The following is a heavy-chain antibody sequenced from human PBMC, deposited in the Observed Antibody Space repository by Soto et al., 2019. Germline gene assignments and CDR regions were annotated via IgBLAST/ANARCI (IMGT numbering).Heavy chain of an antibody. Sequence: SETLFLTCTVSGDSISTFYWGWMRQSPGKELEWIGYVYYTGSTNYNPSLKSRVTISVDRSKNQFSLKLTSANAADTAVYYCARGRTVRNYADDSSDYFYFFDYWGQGTQVTVSS. D-gene: IGHD3-22*01. V-gene: IGHV4-59*01. J-gene: IGHJ4*02. CDR2: VYYTGST. CDR1: GDSISTFY. CDR3: ARGRTVRNYADDSSDYFYFFDY.